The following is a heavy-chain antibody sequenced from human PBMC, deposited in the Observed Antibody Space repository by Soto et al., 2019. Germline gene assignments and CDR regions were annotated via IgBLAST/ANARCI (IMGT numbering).Heavy chain of an antibody. V-gene: IGHV4-31*03. CDR1: GDSITSGVHY. Sequence: SETLSLTCTVSGDSITSGVHYWSWIRQHPGRGLEWIGYIFYSGPTYYNPSLKSRVTISVDTSKNQFSLKLSSVTAADTAVYYCARSIDPWGQGTLVTVPQ. CDR3: ARSIDP. CDR2: IFYSGPT. J-gene: IGHJ5*02.